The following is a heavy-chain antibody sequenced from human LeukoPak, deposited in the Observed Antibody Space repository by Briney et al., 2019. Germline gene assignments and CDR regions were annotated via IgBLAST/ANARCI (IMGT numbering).Heavy chain of an antibody. CDR1: GYTFTSYY. CDR2: INSSGGST. V-gene: IGHV1-46*01. CDR3: ATTNSGHNDD. Sequence: ASVKVSRKASGYTFTSYYMHWVRQAPGQGLEWMVIINSSGGSTRYAQKFQGRVTMTRDTSTGTGYMELSSLRSEDTAVYYCATTNSGHNDDWGQATLVTVPS. D-gene: IGHD5-12*01. J-gene: IGHJ4*02.